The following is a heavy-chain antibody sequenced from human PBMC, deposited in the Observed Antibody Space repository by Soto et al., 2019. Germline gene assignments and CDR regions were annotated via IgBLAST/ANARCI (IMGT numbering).Heavy chain of an antibody. D-gene: IGHD2-21*02. V-gene: IGHV3-30*03. CDR1: GFTFNTSG. Sequence: PGGSLRLSCAASGFTFNTSGMHCVRHAPFKGLEWVAVIAFDGSQEFYGDSVRGRFTISRDNSKNTLFLQMKSLTPEDTAVYYCATKVRVTNYLYYGMDVWGQGTKVTVSS. CDR2: IAFDGSQE. CDR3: ATKVRVTNYLYYGMDV. J-gene: IGHJ6*02.